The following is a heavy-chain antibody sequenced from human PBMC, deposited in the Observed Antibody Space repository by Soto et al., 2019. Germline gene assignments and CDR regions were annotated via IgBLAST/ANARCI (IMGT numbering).Heavy chain of an antibody. V-gene: IGHV3-7*01. J-gene: IGHJ4*02. Sequence: EVQLVESGGDLVQPGGSLRLSCEASEVSFSSYWMTWVRQAPGKRLEYVAIIRQDGSEKKYVDSVMGRFTISRDNAKTSSYLQMNSLRDEDTAVYYCMTTTRDRPYDYWGQGTLVTVYS. CDR2: IRQDGSEK. D-gene: IGHD1-1*01. CDR3: MTTTRDRPYDY. CDR1: EVSFSSYW.